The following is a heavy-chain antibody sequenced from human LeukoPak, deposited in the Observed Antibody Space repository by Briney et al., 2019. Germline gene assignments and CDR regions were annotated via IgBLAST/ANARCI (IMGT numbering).Heavy chain of an antibody. CDR3: ARLVAGISVAPDY. CDR1: GGSFGRSSYY. D-gene: IGHD3-3*02. CDR2: MYYSGST. V-gene: IGHV4-39*01. J-gene: IGHJ4*02. Sequence: PSETLSLTCTVSGGSFGRSSYYWGWIRQPPGKGLEWIGSMYYSGSTYYNQSLKSRVTVSVDTSKNQFSLKLTSVTAADTAVYYCARLVAGISVAPDYWGQGTLVTVSS.